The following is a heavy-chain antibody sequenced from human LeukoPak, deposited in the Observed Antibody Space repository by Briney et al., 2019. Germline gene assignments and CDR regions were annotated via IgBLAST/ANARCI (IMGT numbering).Heavy chain of an antibody. Sequence: PGGSLRLSCAAPGFTFSSYGMHWVRQAPGKGLEWVAVIWYDGSNKYYADSVKGRFTISRDNSKNTLYLQMNSLRAEDTAVYYCARDEGAAGHDYWGQGTLVTVSS. CDR2: IWYDGSNK. CDR3: ARDEGAAGHDY. CDR1: GFTFSSYG. V-gene: IGHV3-33*01. J-gene: IGHJ4*02. D-gene: IGHD6-13*01.